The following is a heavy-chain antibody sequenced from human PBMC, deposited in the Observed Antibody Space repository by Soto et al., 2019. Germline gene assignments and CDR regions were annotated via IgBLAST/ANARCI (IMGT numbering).Heavy chain of an antibody. D-gene: IGHD2-2*01. J-gene: IGHJ3*02. CDR3: LRGGRGYAKDDVVEI. CDR1: GFTFSSYS. Sequence: EFQLVESGGGLVRPGGSLRLSCADSGFTFSSYSMNWVRQAPGKGLEWVSSISSTSSPIFYAASVEGRFTISRDNAKRTQYLQMNSLRIEDTDVYCCLRGGRGYAKDDVVEILGAGTMVTVSS. V-gene: IGHV3-21*01. CDR2: ISSTSSPI.